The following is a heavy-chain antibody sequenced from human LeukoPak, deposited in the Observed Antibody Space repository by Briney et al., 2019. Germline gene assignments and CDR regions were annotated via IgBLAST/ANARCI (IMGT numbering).Heavy chain of an antibody. V-gene: IGHV3-23*01. J-gene: IGHJ4*02. Sequence: GGSLSPSCAASGFTFTSYAMTGVPRAPGKGLECVSTVSGSGDSTFYSDSVKGRFSISRDNSKNTLYLQMNSLRAEDTAVYYCAKGKIDYWGQGTLVTVSS. CDR3: AKGKIDY. CDR2: VSGSGDST. CDR1: GFTFTSYA.